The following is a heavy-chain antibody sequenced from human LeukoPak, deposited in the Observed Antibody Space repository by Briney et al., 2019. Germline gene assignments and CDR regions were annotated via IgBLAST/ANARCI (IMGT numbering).Heavy chain of an antibody. CDR1: GGSISSSSYY. CDR2: IYYSGST. Sequence: SETLSLTCTVSGGSISSSSYYWGWIRQPPGKGLEWIGSIYYSGSTYYNPSLKSRVTISVDTSKNQFSLKLSSVTAADTAVYYCARVSGYDWESFYDYWGQGTLATVSS. J-gene: IGHJ4*02. CDR3: ARVSGYDWESFYDY. V-gene: IGHV4-39*07. D-gene: IGHD5-12*01.